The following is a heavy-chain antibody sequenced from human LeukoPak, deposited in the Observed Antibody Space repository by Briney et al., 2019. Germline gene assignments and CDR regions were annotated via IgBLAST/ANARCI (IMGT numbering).Heavy chain of an antibody. J-gene: IGHJ3*02. CDR3: ARQNPLADVFDI. V-gene: IGHV5-51*01. Sequence: GESLKISCKGSGYSFTSYWIGWVRQMPGKDLEWMGIIYPGDSDTRYSPSFQGQVTMSADKSIRTAYLQWSSLKASDTAMYFCARQNPLADVFDIWGQGTMITVSS. CDR1: GYSFTSYW. CDR2: IYPGDSDT.